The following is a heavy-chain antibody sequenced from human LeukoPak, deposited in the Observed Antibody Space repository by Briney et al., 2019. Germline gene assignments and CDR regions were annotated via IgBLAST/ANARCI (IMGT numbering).Heavy chain of an antibody. J-gene: IGHJ4*02. CDR2: ISAGNGNT. CDR3: ARDSGSGNNDY. Sequence: GASVKVSCKASGYTFTSYAIHWVRQAPGQRLERMEWISAGNGNTKYSQNFQGRVTFISNTSATTDFMELSSLRSEDAAVYYCARDSGSGNNDYWGQGTLVTVSS. CDR1: GYTFTSYA. D-gene: IGHD1-26*01. V-gene: IGHV1-3*01.